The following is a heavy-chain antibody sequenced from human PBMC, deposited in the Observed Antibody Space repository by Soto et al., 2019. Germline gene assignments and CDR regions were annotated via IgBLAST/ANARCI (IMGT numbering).Heavy chain of an antibody. CDR2: IYYSGST. D-gene: IGHD3-22*01. CDR3: ATQPRPVYHSSGYYYFDY. CDR1: GGSISSSSYY. J-gene: IGHJ4*02. V-gene: IGHV4-39*01. Sequence: KTSETLSLTCTVSGGSISSSSYYWGWIRQPPGKGLEWIGSIYYSGSTYYNPSLKSRVTISVDTSKNQFSLKLSSVTAADTAVYYCATQPRPVYHSSGYYYFDYWGQGTLVTVSS.